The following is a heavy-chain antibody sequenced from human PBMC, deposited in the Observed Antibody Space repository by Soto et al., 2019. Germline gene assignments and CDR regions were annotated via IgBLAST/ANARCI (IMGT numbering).Heavy chain of an antibody. CDR3: AGVTYGSGSSRYYYYGMDV. D-gene: IGHD3-10*01. J-gene: IGHJ6*02. CDR1: GGTFSSYT. V-gene: IGHV1-69*02. CDR2: IIPILGIA. Sequence: QVQLVQSGAEVKKPGSSVKVSCKASGGTFSSYTISWVRQAPGQGLEWMGRIIPILGIANYAQKFQGRVTMTADKSTSTAYMELSSLRSEDTAVYYCAGVTYGSGSSRYYYYGMDVWGQGTTVTVSS.